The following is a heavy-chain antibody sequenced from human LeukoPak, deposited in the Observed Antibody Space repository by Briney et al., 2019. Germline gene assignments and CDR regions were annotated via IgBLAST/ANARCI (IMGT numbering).Heavy chain of an antibody. D-gene: IGHD6-19*01. CDR1: GFTFSNYW. J-gene: IGHJ4*02. CDR2: IKSDGSDT. CDR3: ARDPYSSGWNYFDY. Sequence: GGSLRLSCAASGFTFSNYWMLWVRQAPGMGLVWVSRIKSDGSDTTYADSVKGRFTISRDNAKSTLYLQMNSLRAEDTAVYYCARDPYSSGWNYFDYWGQGTLVTVSS. V-gene: IGHV3-74*01.